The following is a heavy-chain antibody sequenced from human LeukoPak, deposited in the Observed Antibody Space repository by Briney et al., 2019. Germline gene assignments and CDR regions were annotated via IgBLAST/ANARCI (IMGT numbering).Heavy chain of an antibody. CDR1: GFSFSDYY. CDR2: ISYDGSNK. CDR3: AREADKTFDY. J-gene: IGHJ4*02. V-gene: IGHV3-30-3*01. D-gene: IGHD2-15*01. Sequence: PGGSLRLSCVASGFSFSDYYMSWIRQAPGKGLEWVAVISYDGSNKYYADSVKGRFTISRDNSKNTLYLQMNSLRAEDTAVYYCAREADKTFDYWGQGTLVTVSS.